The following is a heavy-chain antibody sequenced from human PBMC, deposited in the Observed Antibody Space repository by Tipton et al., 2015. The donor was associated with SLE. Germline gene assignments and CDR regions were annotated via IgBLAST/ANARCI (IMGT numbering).Heavy chain of an antibody. CDR2: VHSSGST. CDR1: GGSITGYY. V-gene: IGHV4-4*07. D-gene: IGHD7-27*01. CDR3: ARTNGGGATFFDY. J-gene: IGHJ4*02. Sequence: TLSLTCSFSGGSITGYYWSWIRQPAGKGLEWIGRVHSSGSTLYNPSLNSRVTVSVDTAKSQFSLKLTSVIAADTAVYYCARTNGGGATFFDYWGQGTLVTVSS.